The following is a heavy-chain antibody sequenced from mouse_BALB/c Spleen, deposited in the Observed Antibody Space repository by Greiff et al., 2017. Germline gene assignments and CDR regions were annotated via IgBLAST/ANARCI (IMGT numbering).Heavy chain of an antibody. D-gene: IGHD4-1*01. J-gene: IGHJ3*01. CDR2: ISDGGSYT. CDR3: ARVGTGTSDY. CDR1: GFTFSDYY. Sequence: EVKLMESGGGLVKPGGSLKLSCAASGFTFSDYYMYWVRQTPEKRLEWVATISDGGSYTYYPDSVKGRFTISRDNAKNNLYLQMSSLKSEDTAMYYCARVGTGTSDYWGQGTLVTVSA. V-gene: IGHV5-4*02.